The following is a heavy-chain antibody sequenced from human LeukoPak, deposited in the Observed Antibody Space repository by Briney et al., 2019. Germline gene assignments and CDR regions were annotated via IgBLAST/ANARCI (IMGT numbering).Heavy chain of an antibody. CDR2: IYHSGST. CDR3: ARGGVAAAGSFDY. J-gene: IGHJ4*02. CDR1: GGSISSGGYY. D-gene: IGHD6-13*01. Sequence: SETLSLTCTVSGGSISSGGYYWRWIRQPPGKGLEWIGYIYHSGSTYYNPSLKSRVTISVDRSKNQFSLKLSSVTAADTAVYYCARGGVAAAGSFDYWGQGTLVTVSS. V-gene: IGHV4-30-2*01.